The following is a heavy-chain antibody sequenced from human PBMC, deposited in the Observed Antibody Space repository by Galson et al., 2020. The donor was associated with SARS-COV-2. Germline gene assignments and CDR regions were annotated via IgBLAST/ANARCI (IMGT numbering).Heavy chain of an antibody. Sequence: ETSETLSLTCTVSGGSISSASYYWSWIRQPPGRGLEWIGFIYYNGDTYYNPSLKSRVTISIDTSKNQFSLRLSSLTAADTAVYYCATLVGGRGGWFDPWGQGTLVTVSS. V-gene: IGHV4-30-4*01. CDR3: ATLVGGRGGWFDP. CDR2: IYYNGDT. J-gene: IGHJ5*02. D-gene: IGHD2-8*02. CDR1: GGSISSASYY.